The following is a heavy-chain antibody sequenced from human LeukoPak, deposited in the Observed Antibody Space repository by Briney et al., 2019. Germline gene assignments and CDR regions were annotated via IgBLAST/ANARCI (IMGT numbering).Heavy chain of an antibody. Sequence: PSETLSLTCTVSGGSISSGSYYWSWIRQPAGKGLEWIGRIYTSGSTNYNPSLKSRVTISVDTSKNQFSLKLSSVTAADTAVYYCARGLRSRDYYYGSGSYPDYWGQGTLVTVSS. CDR2: IYTSGST. J-gene: IGHJ4*02. D-gene: IGHD3-10*01. CDR1: GGSISSGSYY. V-gene: IGHV4-61*02. CDR3: ARGLRSRDYYYGSGSYPDY.